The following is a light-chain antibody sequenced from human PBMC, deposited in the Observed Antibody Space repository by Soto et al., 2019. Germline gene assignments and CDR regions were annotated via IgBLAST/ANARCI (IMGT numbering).Light chain of an antibody. Sequence: DIQLTQSPSSLSASVGDRVTITCRASQSISSYLNWYQQKPGKAPKLLIYDASSLESGVPSRFSGSGSGTEFTLTISSLQPDDFATYYCQQYNSYSTFGQGTKVDIK. CDR1: QSISSY. CDR2: DAS. CDR3: QQYNSYST. J-gene: IGKJ1*01. V-gene: IGKV1-5*01.